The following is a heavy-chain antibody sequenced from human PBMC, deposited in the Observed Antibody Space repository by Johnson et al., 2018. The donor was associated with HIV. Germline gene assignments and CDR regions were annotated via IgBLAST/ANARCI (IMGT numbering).Heavy chain of an antibody. V-gene: IGHV3-7*01. CDR1: EFTVSSNY. Sequence: VQLVESGGGLIQPGGSLRLSCAASEFTVSSNYMSWVRQAPGKGLEWVANIKKDGSEKYYVASVKGRFTISRDNAKNSLYLQLNSLRADDTAVYFCARDRFGDSDAFDIWGQGTMVTVSS. D-gene: IGHD4-17*01. CDR3: ARDRFGDSDAFDI. CDR2: IKKDGSEK. J-gene: IGHJ3*02.